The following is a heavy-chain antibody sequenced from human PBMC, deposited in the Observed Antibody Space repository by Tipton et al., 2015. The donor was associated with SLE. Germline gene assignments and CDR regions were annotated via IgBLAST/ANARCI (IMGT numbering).Heavy chain of an antibody. D-gene: IGHD6-13*01. CDR2: IFYTGST. V-gene: IGHV4-59*01. Sequence: TLSLTCSVSGDSISSYYWSWIRQPPGKGLEWIGYIFYTGSTNYNPSLKSRVTISVDTSKNQFSLKLSSVTAADTAVYYCARDPWEGSSGRAFDIWGQGTMVTVSS. J-gene: IGHJ3*02. CDR1: GDSISSYY. CDR3: ARDPWEGSSGRAFDI.